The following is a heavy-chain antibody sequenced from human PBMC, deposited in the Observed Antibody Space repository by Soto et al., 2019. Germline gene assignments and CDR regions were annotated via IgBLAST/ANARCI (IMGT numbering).Heavy chain of an antibody. CDR3: ARGAVAGFDY. CDR2: IYYSGST. V-gene: IGHV4-59*08. J-gene: IGHJ4*02. Sequence: SETLSLTCTVFGGSISSYYWSWIRQPPGKGLEWIGYIYYSGSTNYNPSLKSRVTISVDTSKNQFSLKLSSVTAADTAVYYCARGAVAGFDYWGQGTLVTVSS. CDR1: GGSISSYY. D-gene: IGHD6-19*01.